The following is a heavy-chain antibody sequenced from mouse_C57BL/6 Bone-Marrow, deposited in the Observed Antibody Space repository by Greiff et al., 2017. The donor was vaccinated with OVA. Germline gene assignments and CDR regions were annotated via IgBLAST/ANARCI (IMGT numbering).Heavy chain of an antibody. V-gene: IGHV1-84*01. J-gene: IGHJ4*01. CDR3: ARYQFITTVVAPLDY. CDR1: GHTLTDFY. D-gene: IGHD1-1*01. CDR2: SYPGSGNT. Sequence: VQPQQSGPEPVKPGASVKIFFQASGHTLTDFYINWVKPRPGPGPEWNGWSYPGSGNTKDNEKFKGKATLTVDTSSSTAYMQLSSLTSEDSAVYFCARYQFITTVVAPLDYWGQGTSVTVSS.